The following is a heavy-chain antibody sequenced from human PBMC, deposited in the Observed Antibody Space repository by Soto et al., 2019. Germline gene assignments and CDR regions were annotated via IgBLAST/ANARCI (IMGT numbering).Heavy chain of an antibody. D-gene: IGHD1-26*01. V-gene: IGHV4-39*01. Sequence: SETLSLTCTVSGGSISSSSYYWGWIRQPPGKGLEWIGSIYYSGSTYYNPSLKSRVTISVDTSKNQFSLKLSSVTAADTAVYYCARQAGKEGATIEAFDYWGQGTLVTVSS. CDR2: IYYSGST. CDR1: GGSISSSSYY. CDR3: ARQAGKEGATIEAFDY. J-gene: IGHJ4*02.